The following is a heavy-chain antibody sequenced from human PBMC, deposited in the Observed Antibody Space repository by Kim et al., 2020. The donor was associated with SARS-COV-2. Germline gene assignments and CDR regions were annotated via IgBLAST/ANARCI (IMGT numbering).Heavy chain of an antibody. Sequence: YADAVKGRFTISRDNSKNTLYLQMNSLRAEDTAVYYCAKASRWELPEFDYWGQGTLVTVSS. J-gene: IGHJ4*02. D-gene: IGHD1-26*01. CDR3: AKASRWELPEFDY. V-gene: IGHV3-23*01.